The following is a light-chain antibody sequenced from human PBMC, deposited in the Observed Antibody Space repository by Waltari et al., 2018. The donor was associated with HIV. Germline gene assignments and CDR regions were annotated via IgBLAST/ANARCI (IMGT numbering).Light chain of an antibody. V-gene: IGKV3-20*01. Sequence: ELVLTQSPGTLSLSPGERATLSCRASQSVRSASLAWYQQKPGQATRRLIYGASSRAPGIPDRFSGSGAVTDFILTISRLEPEDCAVYYCQQYAASPLTFGGGTKVEIK. J-gene: IGKJ4*01. CDR3: QQYAASPLT. CDR1: QSVRSAS. CDR2: GAS.